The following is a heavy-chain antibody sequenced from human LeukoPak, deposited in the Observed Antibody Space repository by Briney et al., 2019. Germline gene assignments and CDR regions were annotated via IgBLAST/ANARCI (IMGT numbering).Heavy chain of an antibody. CDR1: GFSFSDYY. CDR3: ARDLFSFYYDSSGYCDY. CDR2: ISSSGHNI. Sequence: GGSLRLSCVASGFSFSDYYMNWFRQAPGKGLEWVAFISSSGHNILYTDSVKGRFTIARDNVKTPVFLHMNSLRAEATAVYYCARDLFSFYYDSSGYCDYWGQGTRVTVSS. V-gene: IGHV3-11*01. D-gene: IGHD3-22*01. J-gene: IGHJ4*02.